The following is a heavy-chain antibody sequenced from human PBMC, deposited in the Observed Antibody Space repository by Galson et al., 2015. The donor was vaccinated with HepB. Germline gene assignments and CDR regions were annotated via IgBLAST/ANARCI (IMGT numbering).Heavy chain of an antibody. Sequence: SLRLSCAASGFTFSSYGMHWVRQAPGKGLEWVAVISYDGSNKYYADSVKGRFTISRDNSKNTLYLQMNSLRAEDTAVYYCAKESLLWFGELFPYMDVWGKGTTVTVSS. V-gene: IGHV3-30*18. CDR1: GFTFSSYG. CDR3: AKESLLWFGELFPYMDV. J-gene: IGHJ6*03. D-gene: IGHD3-10*01. CDR2: ISYDGSNK.